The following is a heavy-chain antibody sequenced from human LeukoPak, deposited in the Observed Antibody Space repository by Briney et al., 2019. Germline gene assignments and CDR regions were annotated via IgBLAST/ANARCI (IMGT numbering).Heavy chain of an antibody. CDR1: GFTFSTHG. J-gene: IGHJ4*02. Sequence: AGGSLRLSCAASGFTFSTHGIHWVRQAPGKGLEWVTVISYDGHIKYYADSVKGRFTISRDNAKNTVSLQMNSLTPEDTAVYYCAKEFCQGSCSQDYFDYWGQGTLVTVSS. V-gene: IGHV3-30*18. D-gene: IGHD2-15*01. CDR2: ISYDGHIK. CDR3: AKEFCQGSCSQDYFDY.